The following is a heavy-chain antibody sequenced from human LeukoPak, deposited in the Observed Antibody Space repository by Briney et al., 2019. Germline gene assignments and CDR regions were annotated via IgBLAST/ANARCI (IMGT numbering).Heavy chain of an antibody. CDR3: ARSVREMMDAFDI. CDR1: GGSVSGYY. V-gene: IGHV4-59*02. Sequence: TSETLSLTCTVSGGSVSGYYRSWIRQPPGKGLEWIGYIYYSGSTNYNPSRKSRVTISVDTSKNQFSLKLSSVTAADTAVYYCARSVREMMDAFDIWGQGKMVTVSS. D-gene: IGHD3-16*01. J-gene: IGHJ3*02. CDR2: IYYSGST.